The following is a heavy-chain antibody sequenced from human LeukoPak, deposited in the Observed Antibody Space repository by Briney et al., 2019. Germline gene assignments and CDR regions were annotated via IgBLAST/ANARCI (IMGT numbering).Heavy chain of an antibody. D-gene: IGHD6-19*01. CDR3: AREGDSSGWYGGVDY. CDR2: INTNTGSP. CDR1: GYTLTSYA. Sequence: ASVKVSCKASGYTLTSYAMNWVRQAPGQGLERMGWINTNTGSPTYAQGFTGRFVFSLDTSVSTAYLQISSLKAEDTAVYYCAREGDSSGWYGGVDYWGQGTLVTVSS. V-gene: IGHV7-4-1*02. J-gene: IGHJ4*02.